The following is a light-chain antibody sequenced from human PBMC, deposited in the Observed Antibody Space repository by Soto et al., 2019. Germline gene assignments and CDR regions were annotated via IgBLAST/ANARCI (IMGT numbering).Light chain of an antibody. V-gene: IGKV1-5*01. CDR3: QQYNSYSRT. J-gene: IGKJ1*01. Sequence: DSQMTQLPSTLSASVGDRVTITCRASQSISSWLAWYQQKPGKAPKLLIYDASSLESGVPSRFRGSGSGTEFTLTISSLQPDDFATYYCQQYNSYSRTSGQGTRWIS. CDR1: QSISSW. CDR2: DAS.